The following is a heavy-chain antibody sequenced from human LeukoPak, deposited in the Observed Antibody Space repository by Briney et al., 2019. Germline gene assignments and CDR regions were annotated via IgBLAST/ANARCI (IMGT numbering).Heavy chain of an antibody. V-gene: IGHV3-33*06. CDR2: VWYDGSNK. CDR3: AKDNGGNFVDY. J-gene: IGHJ4*02. CDR1: GFTFSSYG. Sequence: GGSLRLSCAASGFTFSSYGMHWVRQAPGKGLEWVAVVWYDGSNKYYADSVKGRFTISRDNSKNTLYLQMNSLRAEDTAVYYCAKDNGGNFVDYWGQGTLVTVSS. D-gene: IGHD4-23*01.